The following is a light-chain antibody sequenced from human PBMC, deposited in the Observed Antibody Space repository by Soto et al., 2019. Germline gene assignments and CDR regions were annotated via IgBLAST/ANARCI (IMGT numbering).Light chain of an antibody. CDR1: QRLLYRSNNKNY. J-gene: IGKJ1*01. V-gene: IGKV4-1*01. CDR2: WAS. Sequence: DTVMSQSPASLAVSLGGRATINCKSSQRLLYRSNNKNYVAWYQHKPGQPPRLLIYWASTRDSGVPDRFSGGGSGTDFTLTITNVQAEDVAVYYCQQYYNPPWTFGQGTRVEI. CDR3: QQYYNPPWT.